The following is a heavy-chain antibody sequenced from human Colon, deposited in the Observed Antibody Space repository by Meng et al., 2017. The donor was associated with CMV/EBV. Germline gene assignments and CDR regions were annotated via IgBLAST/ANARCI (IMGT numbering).Heavy chain of an antibody. J-gene: IGHJ5*02. CDR1: GGAFSNFA. CDR3: ARRGDYYGSNWFDP. CDR2: IIPLVDMA. D-gene: IGHD3-10*01. V-gene: IGHV1-69*10. Sequence: KASGGAFSNFAIDWVRQAPGQGLEWMGGIIPLVDMANYAQNFQGRVTITADKPTSTAYMELSSLRSEDTAVYYCARRGDYYGSNWFDPWGQGTPVTVSS.